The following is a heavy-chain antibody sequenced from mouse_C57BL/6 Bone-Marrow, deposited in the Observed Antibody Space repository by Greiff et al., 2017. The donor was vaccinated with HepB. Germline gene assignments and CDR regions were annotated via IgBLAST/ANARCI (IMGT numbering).Heavy chain of an antibody. J-gene: IGHJ4*01. CDR3: TTDSNYDYYAMDY. CDR1: GFNIKDDY. V-gene: IGHV14-4*01. D-gene: IGHD2-5*01. Sequence: VQLQQSGAELVRPGASVKLSCTASGFNIKDDYMHWVKQRPEQGLEWIGWIDPENGDTEYASKFQGKATITADTSSNTAYLPLSSLTSEDTAVYYCTTDSNYDYYAMDYWGQGTSVTVSS. CDR2: IDPENGDT.